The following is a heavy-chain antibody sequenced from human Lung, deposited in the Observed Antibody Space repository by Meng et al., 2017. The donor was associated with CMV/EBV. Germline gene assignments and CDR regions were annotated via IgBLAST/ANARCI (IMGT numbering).Heavy chain of an antibody. D-gene: IGHD6-19*01. J-gene: IGHJ4*02. CDR2: IKKDGSDK. Sequence: GGSLRLXCAASGFTFSNYWMTWVRQAPGKGLEWVANIKKDGSDKYYGDSVRGRFSISRDNGKNSLYLQMNSLRAEDTALYFCARDSGDGWSPVDSWGQGTXVTVSS. CDR3: ARDSGDGWSPVDS. CDR1: GFTFSNYW. V-gene: IGHV3-7*01.